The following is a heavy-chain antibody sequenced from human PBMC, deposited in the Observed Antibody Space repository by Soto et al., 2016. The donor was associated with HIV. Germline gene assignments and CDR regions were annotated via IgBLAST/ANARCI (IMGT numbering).Heavy chain of an antibody. J-gene: IGHJ2*01. Sequence: EVQLLESGGGLVQPGGSLRLSCAASGFTFNSYAMSWVRQAPGKGLEWVSTISSRGDSTYYSDSVKGRFTLSRDNSKNSLYLQMNSLRDEDVAIYYCAKGLRNPSIVWYFDLWGRGTLVTVSS. V-gene: IGHV3-23*01. CDR3: AKGLRNPSIVWYFDL. CDR1: GFTFNSYA. D-gene: IGHD3-22*01. CDR2: ISSRGDST.